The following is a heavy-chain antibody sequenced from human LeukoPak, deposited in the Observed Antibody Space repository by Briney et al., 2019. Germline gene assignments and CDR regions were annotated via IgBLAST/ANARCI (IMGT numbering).Heavy chain of an antibody. CDR3: ARGAQALGAAGPRYFQH. D-gene: IGHD6-13*01. Sequence: PSETLSLTCAVYGGSFSGYYWSWIRQPPGKGLEWIGEINHSGSTNYNPSLKSRVTTSVDTSKNQFSLKLSSVTAADTAVYYCARGAQALGAAGPRYFQHWGQGTLVTVSS. CDR2: INHSGST. CDR1: GGSFSGYY. V-gene: IGHV4-34*01. J-gene: IGHJ1*01.